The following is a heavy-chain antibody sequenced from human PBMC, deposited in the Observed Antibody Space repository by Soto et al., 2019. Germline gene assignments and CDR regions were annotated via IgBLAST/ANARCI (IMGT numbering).Heavy chain of an antibody. CDR1: GGSISSYY. J-gene: IGHJ6*02. Sequence: PSETLSLTCTVSGGSISSYYWSWIRQPPGKGLEWIGYIYYSGSTNYNPSLKSRVTISVDTSKNQFSLKLSSVTAADTAVYYCARAGIYDILTGYQYYYGRDVGVQGTTVT. CDR3: ARAGIYDILTGYQYYYGRDV. CDR2: IYYSGST. V-gene: IGHV4-59*01. D-gene: IGHD3-9*01.